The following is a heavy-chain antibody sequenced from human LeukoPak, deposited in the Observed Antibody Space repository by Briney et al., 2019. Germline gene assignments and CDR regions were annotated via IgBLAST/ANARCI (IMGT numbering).Heavy chain of an antibody. CDR2: ISSSSSYI. CDR1: GFTFSSYS. J-gene: IGHJ4*02. Sequence: GSLRLSCAASGFTFSSYSMNWVRQAPGKGLEWVSSISSSSSYIYYADSVKDRFTISRDNAKNSLYLQMNSLRAEDTAVYYCASERGYSYALDYWGQGTLVTVSS. CDR3: ASERGYSYALDY. D-gene: IGHD5-18*01. V-gene: IGHV3-21*01.